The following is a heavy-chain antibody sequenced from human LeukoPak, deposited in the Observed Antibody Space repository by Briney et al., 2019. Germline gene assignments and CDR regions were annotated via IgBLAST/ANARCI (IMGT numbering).Heavy chain of an antibody. J-gene: IGHJ4*02. CDR3: ARARGYSGYEDFDY. CDR2: IYYSGST. D-gene: IGHD5-12*01. V-gene: IGHV4-59*01. CDR1: GGSISSYY. Sequence: SETLSLTCTVSGGSISSYYWSWIRQPPGKGLEWIGYIYYSGSTNYNPSLKSRVTISVDTSKNQFSLKLSSVTAADTAVYYCARARGYSGYEDFDYWGQGTLVTVPS.